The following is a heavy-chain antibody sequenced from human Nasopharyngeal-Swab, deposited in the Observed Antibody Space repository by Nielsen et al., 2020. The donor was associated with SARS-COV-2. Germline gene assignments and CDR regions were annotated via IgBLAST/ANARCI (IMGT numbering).Heavy chain of an antibody. CDR3: ARGRPITMVRGGKYYYAMDV. CDR2: INHSGST. V-gene: IGHV4-34*01. D-gene: IGHD3-10*01. Sequence: SETLSLTCAVYGGSFSGYYWSWIRQPPGQRLEWIGEINHSGSTNYNPSLKSRIAISVDTSKNHFSLRLSSVTAADTAVYYCARGRPITMVRGGKYYYAMDVWGQGTTVTVSS. CDR1: GGSFSGYY. J-gene: IGHJ6*02.